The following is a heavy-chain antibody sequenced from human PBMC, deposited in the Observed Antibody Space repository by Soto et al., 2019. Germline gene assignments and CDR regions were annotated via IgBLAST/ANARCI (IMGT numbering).Heavy chain of an antibody. J-gene: IGHJ4*02. CDR3: ARDESAGSSTSN. CDR2: TYYRSKWYS. V-gene: IGHV6-1*01. Sequence: PSQTLSLTCVISGDSVSSNLASWSWIRQSPSRGLEWLGRTYYRSKWYSYYAQSVKSRITINPDTSKNQFSLQMNSLRVEDTALYFCARDESAGSSTSNWGQGTLVTVSS. D-gene: IGHD2-2*01. CDR1: GDSVSSNLAS.